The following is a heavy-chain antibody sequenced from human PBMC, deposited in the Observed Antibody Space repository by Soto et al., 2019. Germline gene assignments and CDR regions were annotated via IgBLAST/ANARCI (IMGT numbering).Heavy chain of an antibody. CDR2: IYYSGST. J-gene: IGHJ5*02. CDR1: GGSISSSIYY. V-gene: IGHV4-39*01. CDR3: ARHPREEQQLEFWFDP. Sequence: SETLSLTCTVSGGSISSSIYYCGWIRQPPGKGLEWIGSIYYSGSTYYNPSLKSRVTISVDTSKNQFSLKLSSVTAADTAVYYCARHPREEQQLEFWFDPWGQGTLVTVSS. D-gene: IGHD6-13*01.